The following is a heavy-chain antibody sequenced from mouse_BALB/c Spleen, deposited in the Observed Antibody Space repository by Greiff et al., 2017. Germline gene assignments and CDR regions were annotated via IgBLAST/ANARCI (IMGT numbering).Heavy chain of an antibody. CDR1: GFTFSSYA. Sequence: EVKLMESGGGLVKPGGSLKLSCAASGFTFSSYAMSWVRQSPEKRLEWVAEISSGGSYTYYPDTVTGRFTISRDNAKNTLYLEMSSLRSEDTAMYYCARVDSSYFDYWGQGTTLTVSS. V-gene: IGHV5-9-4*01. J-gene: IGHJ2*01. CDR2: ISSGGSYT. CDR3: ARVDSSYFDY. D-gene: IGHD3-2*01.